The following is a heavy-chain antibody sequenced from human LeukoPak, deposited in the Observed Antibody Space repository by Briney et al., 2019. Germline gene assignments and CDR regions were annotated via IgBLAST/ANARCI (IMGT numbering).Heavy chain of an antibody. D-gene: IGHD4/OR15-4a*01. CDR1: GGSISSYY. J-gene: IGHJ5*02. V-gene: IGHV4-59*01. CDR2: IYYSGST. Sequence: SETLSLTCTVSGGSISSYYWSWIRQPPGKGLEWIGYIYYSGSTNYNPSLKSRVTISVDTSKNQFSLELSSVTAADTAVYYCAREVQNWFDPWGQGTLVTVSS. CDR3: AREVQNWFDP.